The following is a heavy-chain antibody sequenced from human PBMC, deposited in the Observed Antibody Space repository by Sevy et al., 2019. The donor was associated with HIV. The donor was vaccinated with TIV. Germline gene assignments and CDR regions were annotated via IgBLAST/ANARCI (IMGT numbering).Heavy chain of an antibody. CDR2: ISSSSSYI. D-gene: IGHD1-26*01. V-gene: IGHV3-21*01. J-gene: IGHJ6*02. CDR3: ARVLDSYYSMDV. Sequence: GGYLRLSCAASGFTFTTYTINWVRQAPGKGLEWVSSISSSSSYIYYTDSVKGRFSISRDNAKNSLYLQMDCLRAEDTAVYYCARVLDSYYSMDVWGQGITVTVSS. CDR1: GFTFTTYT.